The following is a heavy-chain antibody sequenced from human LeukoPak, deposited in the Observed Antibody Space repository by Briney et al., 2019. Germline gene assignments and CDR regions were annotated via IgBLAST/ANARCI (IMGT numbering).Heavy chain of an antibody. J-gene: IGHJ5*02. CDR1: GGSISSGGYS. CDR3: ARGWGSGSYYNVRGWFDP. D-gene: IGHD3-10*01. V-gene: IGHV4-30-2*01. Sequence: SQTLSLTCAVSGGSISSGGYSWSWIRQPPGKGLEWIGYIYHSGSTYYNPSLKSRVTISVDRSKNQFSLKLSSVTAADTAVYYCARGWGSGSYYNVRGWFDPWGQGTLVTVSS. CDR2: IYHSGST.